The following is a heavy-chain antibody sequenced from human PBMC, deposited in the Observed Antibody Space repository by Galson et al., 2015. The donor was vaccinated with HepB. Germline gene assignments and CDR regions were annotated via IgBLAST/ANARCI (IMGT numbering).Heavy chain of an antibody. D-gene: IGHD1-7*01. V-gene: IGHV6-1*01. CDR2: TYYRSKWFN. CDR3: ARDRDWDYYFEY. CDR1: GDSVSTNSVT. Sequence: CAISGDSVSTNSVTWNWIRQSPSRGLEWLGRTYYRSKWFNDYAVSLKSRITTNPDTSKNQFSLQLKSVSPEDTAVYYCARDRDWDYYFEYWGQGTLVTVSS. J-gene: IGHJ4*02.